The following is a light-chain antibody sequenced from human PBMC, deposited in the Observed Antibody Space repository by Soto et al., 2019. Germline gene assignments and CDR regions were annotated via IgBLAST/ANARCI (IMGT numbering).Light chain of an antibody. CDR3: CSYAGSSTFEV. CDR2: EGS. Sequence: QSLLTQPASVSGSPGQSITISCTGTSSDVGSYNLVSWYQQHPGKAPKLMIYEGSKRPSGVSNRFSGSKSGNTASLTISGLQAEDEADYYCCSYAGSSTFEVFGGGTKLTVL. CDR1: SSDVGSYNL. V-gene: IGLV2-23*03. J-gene: IGLJ2*01.